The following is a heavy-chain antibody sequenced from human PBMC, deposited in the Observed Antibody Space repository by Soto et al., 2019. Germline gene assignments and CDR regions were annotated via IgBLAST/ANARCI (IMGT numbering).Heavy chain of an antibody. CDR3: ARETTYYYDSSGQHDY. V-gene: IGHV1-46*01. D-gene: IGHD3-22*01. CDR2: IKPSGGST. J-gene: IGHJ4*02. CDR1: GYTFTSYY. Sequence: ASVKVSCKASGYTFTSYYMHWVRQAPGQGLEWMGIIKPSGGSTSYAQKFQGRVTMTRDTSTSTVYMELSSLRFEDTAVYYCARETTYYYDSSGQHDYWGQGTLVIVSS.